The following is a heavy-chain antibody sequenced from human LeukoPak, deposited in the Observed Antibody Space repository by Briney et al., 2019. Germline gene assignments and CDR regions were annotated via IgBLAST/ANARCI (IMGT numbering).Heavy chain of an antibody. CDR1: GGSFSGYY. V-gene: IGHV4-34*01. D-gene: IGHD2-2*01. Sequence: SETLSLTCAVYGGSFSGYYWSWIRQPPGKGLEWIGEINHSGSTNYNPSLKSRVTTSVDTSKNQFSLKLSSVTAADTAVYYCARVVPAATWFDPWGQGTLVTVSS. CDR3: ARVVPAATWFDP. CDR2: INHSGST. J-gene: IGHJ5*02.